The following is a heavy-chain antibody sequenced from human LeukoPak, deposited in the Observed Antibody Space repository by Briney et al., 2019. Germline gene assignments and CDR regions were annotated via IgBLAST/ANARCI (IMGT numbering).Heavy chain of an antibody. CDR1: GFIFDDYA. J-gene: IGHJ6*02. Sequence: PGGSLRLSCAASGFIFDDYAMSWVRQAPGKGLEWVSGISWNSGSIGYADSVKGRFTISRDNAKNSLYLQMNSLRAEDTALYYCAKGIAAATYYYYGMDVWGQGTTVTVSS. CDR2: ISWNSGSI. V-gene: IGHV3-9*01. D-gene: IGHD6-13*01. CDR3: AKGIAAATYYYYGMDV.